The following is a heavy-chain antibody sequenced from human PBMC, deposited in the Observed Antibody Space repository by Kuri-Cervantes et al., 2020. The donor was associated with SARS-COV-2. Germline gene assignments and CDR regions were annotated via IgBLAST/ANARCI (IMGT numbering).Heavy chain of an antibody. CDR1: GFTFSNYV. CDR2: IWYDGENE. V-gene: IGHV3-33*08. J-gene: IGHJ3*02. Sequence: GESLKISCVASGFTFSNYVIHWVRQAPGKGLEWVAVIWYDGENEYYAGSVKGRFTISRDNYKNTLYLQMNSLRAEDTAVYYCARRESWKGDFDIWGQGTMVTVSS. D-gene: IGHD1-1*01. CDR3: ARRESWKGDFDI.